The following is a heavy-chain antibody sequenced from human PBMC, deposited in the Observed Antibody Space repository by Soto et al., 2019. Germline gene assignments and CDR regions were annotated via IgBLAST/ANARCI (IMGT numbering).Heavy chain of an antibody. CDR2: ISSSSSTI. CDR1: GFTFGSYS. CDR3: ARPRGTFDFWGSKGYMDV. J-gene: IGHJ6*03. V-gene: IGHV3-48*01. Sequence: GGSLRLSCAASGFTFGSYSMNWVRQAPGKGLEWVSYISSSSSTIYYADSVKGRFTISRDNAKNSLYLQMNSLRAEDTAVYYCARPRGTFDFWGSKGYMDVWGKGTTVTVSS. D-gene: IGHD3-3*01.